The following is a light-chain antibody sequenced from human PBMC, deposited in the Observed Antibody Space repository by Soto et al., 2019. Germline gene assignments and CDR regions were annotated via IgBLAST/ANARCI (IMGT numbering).Light chain of an antibody. CDR3: SSYAGTKPVV. CDR1: SGDVGGYNY. J-gene: IGLJ2*01. CDR2: EVS. Sequence: QSALTQPPSASGSPGQSVTISCSGTSGDVGGYNYVSWYQQHPGKAPKLIIFEVSERPSGVPDRFSGSKSGNTASLTVSGHQADDDAYYYCSSYAGTKPVVFGGGTKLTVL. V-gene: IGLV2-8*01.